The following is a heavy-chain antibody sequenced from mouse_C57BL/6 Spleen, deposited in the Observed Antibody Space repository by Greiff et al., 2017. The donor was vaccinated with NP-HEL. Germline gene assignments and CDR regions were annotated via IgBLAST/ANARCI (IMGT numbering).Heavy chain of an antibody. Sequence: QVQLQQPGAELVKPGASVKLSCKASGYTFTSYWMHWVKQRPGQGLEWIGMIHPNSGSTNSNEKFKSKATLTVDKSSSTAYMQLSSLTSEDSAVYYCARSLVYAMDYWGQGTSVTVSS. V-gene: IGHV1-64*01. J-gene: IGHJ4*01. CDR2: IHPNSGST. CDR3: ARSLVYAMDY. CDR1: GYTFTSYW.